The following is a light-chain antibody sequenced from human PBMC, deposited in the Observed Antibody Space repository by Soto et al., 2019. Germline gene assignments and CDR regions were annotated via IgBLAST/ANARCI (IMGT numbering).Light chain of an antibody. CDR2: ASS. CDR1: QGIDIY. V-gene: IGKV1-27*01. CDR3: QKYNSAPRT. J-gene: IGKJ3*01. Sequence: DIEMTQSPSSLSASVGDRVTITCRASQGIDIYLAWYQQKPGRAPQLLIYASSTFQSGVPSRFSGSGSGTDFTLTISSLQPEDVATYYCQKYNSAPRTFGPGTKVDIK.